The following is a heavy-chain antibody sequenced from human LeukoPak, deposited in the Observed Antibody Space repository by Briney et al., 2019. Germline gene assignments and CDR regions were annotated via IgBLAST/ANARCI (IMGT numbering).Heavy chain of an antibody. CDR1: GFTFSSYS. Sequence: GGSLRLSCAASGFTFSSYSMNWVRQAPGKGLEWVSSISSSSSYIYCADSVKGRFTISRDNAKNSLYLQMNSLRAEDTAVYYCARKGAAVSAFDIWGQGTMVTVSS. CDR2: ISSSSSYI. D-gene: IGHD1-26*01. J-gene: IGHJ3*02. V-gene: IGHV3-21*01. CDR3: ARKGAAVSAFDI.